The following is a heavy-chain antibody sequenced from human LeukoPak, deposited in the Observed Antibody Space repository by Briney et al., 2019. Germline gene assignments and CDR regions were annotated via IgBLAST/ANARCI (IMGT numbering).Heavy chain of an antibody. CDR1: GGSISSSNYY. J-gene: IGHJ4*02. Sequence: SETLSPTCSVSGGSISSSNYYWGWIRQPPGMGLEWIGSFYYSGSTYYNPSLKSRVTISVDTSKNQFSLKLSSVTAADTAVYYCAVSMVRGVIMPPRSDYWGQGTLVTVSS. CDR3: AVSMVRGVIMPPRSDY. CDR2: FYYSGST. V-gene: IGHV4-39*01. D-gene: IGHD3-10*01.